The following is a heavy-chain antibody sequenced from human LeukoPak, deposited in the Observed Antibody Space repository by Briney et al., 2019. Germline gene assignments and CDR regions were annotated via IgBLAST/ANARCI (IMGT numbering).Heavy chain of an antibody. CDR3: ARGRRYGDYDGGIGY. J-gene: IGHJ4*02. Sequence: ASVKVSCKASGGTFSSYAISWVRQAPGQGLEWMGGIIPIFGTANYAQKFQGRVTITADKSTSTAYMELSSLRSEDTAVYYCARGRRYGDYDGGIGYWGQGTLVTVSS. V-gene: IGHV1-69*06. D-gene: IGHD4-17*01. CDR2: IIPIFGTA. CDR1: GGTFSSYA.